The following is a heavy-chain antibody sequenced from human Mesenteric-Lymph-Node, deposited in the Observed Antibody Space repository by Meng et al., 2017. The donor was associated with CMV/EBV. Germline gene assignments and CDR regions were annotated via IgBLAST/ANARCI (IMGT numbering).Heavy chain of an antibody. CDR2: ISGSGGST. CDR1: GFTFSSYA. J-gene: IGHJ4*02. D-gene: IGHD3-3*01. CDR3: ARYYDFWGGSANVYFFDY. Sequence: GESLKISCAASGFTFSSYAMSWVRQAPGKGLEWVSAISGSGGSTYYADSVKGRFTISRDNSRSTVFLQMNSLRAEDTAVYYCARYYDFWGGSANVYFFDYWGQGTLVTVSS. V-gene: IGHV3-23*01.